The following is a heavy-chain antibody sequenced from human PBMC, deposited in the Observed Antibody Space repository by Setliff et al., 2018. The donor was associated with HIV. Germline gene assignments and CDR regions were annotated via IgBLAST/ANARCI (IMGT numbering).Heavy chain of an antibody. CDR2: INPSDGAT. CDR1: GYTFTNSF. J-gene: IGHJ4*02. V-gene: IGHV1-46*01. D-gene: IGHD3-9*01. CDR3: ARLTGYPPATY. Sequence: ASVKVSCKASGYTFTNSFMHWVRQAPGQGLEWMGIINPSDGATTYAGNFQDRVTMTSDTSTSTVYMELSSLGSEDTAVYYCARLTGYPPATYWGQGTLVTVSS.